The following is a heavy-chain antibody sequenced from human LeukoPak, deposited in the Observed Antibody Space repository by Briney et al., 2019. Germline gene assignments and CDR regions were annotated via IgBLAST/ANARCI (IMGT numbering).Heavy chain of an antibody. CDR1: GDSITSYY. J-gene: IGHJ3*02. Sequence: PSETLSLTCTVSGDSITSYYWSWVRQPPGKGLEWIGYIHYSGSTNYNPSLKSRVTISVDTSKNQFSLKLSSVTAADTAVYYCAKSRSSSWWFAFDIWGQGTMVTVSS. V-gene: IGHV4-59*01. CDR3: AKSRSSSWWFAFDI. D-gene: IGHD6-13*01. CDR2: IHYSGST.